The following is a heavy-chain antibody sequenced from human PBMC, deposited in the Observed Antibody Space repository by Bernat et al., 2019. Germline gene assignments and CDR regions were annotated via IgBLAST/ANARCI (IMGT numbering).Heavy chain of an antibody. Sequence: EVQLVESGGGLVQPGGSLRLSCAASGFTFSGYWMNWVRQAPGKGLEWVANINQDGSEKYYVGSVGVRFTISIDNAKNSLYLQMNSLRAEDTAVYYCARANAMDVWGQGTTVTVSS. CDR3: ARANAMDV. V-gene: IGHV3-7*03. CDR1: GFTFSGYW. CDR2: INQDGSEK. J-gene: IGHJ6*02.